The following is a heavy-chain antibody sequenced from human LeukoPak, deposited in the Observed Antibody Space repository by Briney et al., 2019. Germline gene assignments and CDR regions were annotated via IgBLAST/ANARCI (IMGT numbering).Heavy chain of an antibody. Sequence: PGGSLRLSCAASGFTFSSYAMSWVRQAPGKGLEWVSAISGSGGSTYYADSVKGRFTISRDNSKNTLYLQMNSLRAEDTAVYYCARDKRGGDPQGYYYGMDVWDQGTTVTVSS. J-gene: IGHJ6*02. V-gene: IGHV3-23*01. CDR1: GFTFSSYA. D-gene: IGHD2-21*02. CDR2: ISGSGGST. CDR3: ARDKRGGDPQGYYYGMDV.